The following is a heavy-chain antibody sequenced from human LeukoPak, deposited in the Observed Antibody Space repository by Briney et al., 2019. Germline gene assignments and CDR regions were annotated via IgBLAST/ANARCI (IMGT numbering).Heavy chain of an antibody. Sequence: PGGSLRLSCAASGFTFSSYEMNWVRQAPGKGLEWVSYISSSGSTIYYADSVKGRFTISRDNAKNSLYLQMNSLRAEDTAVYYCARAAGGGGNRFDYWGQGTLVTVSS. V-gene: IGHV3-48*03. CDR3: ARAAGGGGNRFDY. J-gene: IGHJ4*02. CDR1: GFTFSSYE. CDR2: ISSSGSTI. D-gene: IGHD4-23*01.